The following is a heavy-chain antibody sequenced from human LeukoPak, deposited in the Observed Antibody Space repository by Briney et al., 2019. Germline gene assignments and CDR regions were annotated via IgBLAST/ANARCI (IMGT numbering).Heavy chain of an antibody. CDR2: ISGSGGST. D-gene: IGHD3-22*01. V-gene: IGHV3-23*01. CDR1: GFTFSSYA. CDR3: AKVRFTITMIVVGLGDAFDI. J-gene: IGHJ3*02. Sequence: GGSLRLSCAASGFTFSSYAMSWVRQAPGKGLEWVSAISGSGGSTYYADSVKGRFTISRDNSKNTLYLQMNSLRAEDTAVYYCAKVRFTITMIVVGLGDAFDIWGQGTMVTVSS.